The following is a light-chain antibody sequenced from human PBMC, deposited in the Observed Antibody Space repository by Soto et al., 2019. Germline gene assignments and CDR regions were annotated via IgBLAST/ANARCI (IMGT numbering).Light chain of an antibody. CDR1: QSVSSSY. Sequence: DIVLTQSPGTLSLSPGERATLSCRASQSVSSSYLAWYQQKPGQAPRLLIYGASSRATGIPDRFSGSGSGTDFTLTISRREPEDVAVYYCQQYGSSPLFTFGPGTKVDIK. CDR3: QQYGSSPLFT. V-gene: IGKV3-20*01. J-gene: IGKJ3*01. CDR2: GAS.